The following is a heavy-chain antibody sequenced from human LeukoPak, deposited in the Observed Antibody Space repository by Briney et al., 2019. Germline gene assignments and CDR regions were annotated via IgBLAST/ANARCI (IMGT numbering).Heavy chain of an antibody. D-gene: IGHD2-15*01. CDR2: INPNSGGT. CDR3: ARDRERYRNYYYSMDV. CDR1: GYTFTDYY. Sequence: GASVKVSCKASGYTFTDYYMHWVRQAPGQGLEWMGWINPNSGGTNYAQKFQGRVTMTRDTSISTAYMELSGLISDDTAVYFCARDRERYRNYYYSMDVWGIGTTVTVSS. V-gene: IGHV1-2*02. J-gene: IGHJ6*03.